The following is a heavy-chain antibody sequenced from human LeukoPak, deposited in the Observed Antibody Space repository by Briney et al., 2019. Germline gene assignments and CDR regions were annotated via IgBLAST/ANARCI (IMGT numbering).Heavy chain of an antibody. V-gene: IGHV1-69*06. CDR2: IIPIFGTA. CDR1: GGTFSSYA. J-gene: IGHJ5*02. CDR3: ARVGYYDSSGYWGVFDP. D-gene: IGHD3-22*01. Sequence: SVKVSCKASGGTFSSYAISWVRQAPGQGLEWMGGIIPIFGTANYAQKFQGRVTITADKSTSTAYMELSSLRSEDTAVYYCARVGYYDSSGYWGVFDPWGQGTLVTVSS.